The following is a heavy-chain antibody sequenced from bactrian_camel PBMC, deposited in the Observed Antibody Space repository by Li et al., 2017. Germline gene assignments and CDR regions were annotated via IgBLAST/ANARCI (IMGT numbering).Heavy chain of an antibody. CDR3: AAAEAGRGTWPDDDGY. D-gene: IGHD3*01. V-gene: IGHV3S53*01. CDR2: IVRGSHT. CDR1: GDTSRIAT. Sequence: HVQLVESGEGLVQPGGSLRLSCAASGDTSRIATRAWFRQATGKEREAVAAIVRGSHTDYHAAVKGRFTISQDTPKNTVYLQMNSLKPEDTAMYYCAAAEAGRGTWPDDDGYWGQGTQVTVS. J-gene: IGHJ6*01.